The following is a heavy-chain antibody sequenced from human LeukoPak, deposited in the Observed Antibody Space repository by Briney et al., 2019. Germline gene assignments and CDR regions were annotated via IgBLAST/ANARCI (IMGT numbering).Heavy chain of an antibody. CDR2: ISSNGGST. Sequence: PGGPLRLSCSASGFTFSSYAMHWVRQPPGKGLEYVSAISSNGGSTYYADSVKGRFTISRDNSKDTLYLQMSSLRAEDTAVYYCVKGCPRSAFDIWGQGTMVTVSS. CDR3: VKGCPRSAFDI. J-gene: IGHJ3*02. V-gene: IGHV3-64D*06. CDR1: GFTFSSYA. D-gene: IGHD4/OR15-4a*01.